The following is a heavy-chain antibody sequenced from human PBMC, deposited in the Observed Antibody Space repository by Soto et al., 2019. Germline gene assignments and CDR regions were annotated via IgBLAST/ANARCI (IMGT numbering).Heavy chain of an antibody. CDR3: ARWIQLWSYNWFDP. D-gene: IGHD5-18*01. CDR2: IYYSGST. J-gene: IGHJ5*02. Sequence: SETLSLTCTFSGGSVSSGSYYWSWIRQPPGKGLEWIGYIYYSGSTNYNPSLKSRVTISVDTSKNQFSLKLSSVTAADTAVYYCARWIQLWSYNWFDPWGQGTLVTVSS. CDR1: GGSVSSGSYY. V-gene: IGHV4-61*01.